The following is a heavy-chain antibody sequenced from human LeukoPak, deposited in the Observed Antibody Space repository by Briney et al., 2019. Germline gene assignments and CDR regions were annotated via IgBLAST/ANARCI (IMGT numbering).Heavy chain of an antibody. J-gene: IGHJ4*02. CDR2: ISGSSSYI. D-gene: IGHD2-2*01. V-gene: IGHV3-21*01. CDR1: GYSFSDNS. CDR3: AGPMGPAAIFGFDY. Sequence: GESLKISCKGSGYSFSDNSMTWVRQAPGKGLEWVSSISGSSSYIYYADSVKGRFTISRDNAKNSLYLQMNSLRAEDTAVYYCAGPMGPAAIFGFDYWGQGTLVTVSS.